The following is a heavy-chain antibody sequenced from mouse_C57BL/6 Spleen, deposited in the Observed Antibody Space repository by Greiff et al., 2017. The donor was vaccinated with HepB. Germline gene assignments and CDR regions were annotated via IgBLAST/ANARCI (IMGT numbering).Heavy chain of an antibody. CDR1: GYSITSGYY. J-gene: IGHJ2*01. V-gene: IGHV3-6*01. Sequence: EVQLVESGPGLVKPSQSLSLTCSVTGYSITSGYYWNWIRQFPGNKLEWMGYISYDGSNNYNPSLKNRISITRDTSKNQFFLKLNSVTTEDTATYYCARDDDYEAGDYFDYWGQGTTLTVSS. D-gene: IGHD2-4*01. CDR3: ARDDDYEAGDYFDY. CDR2: ISYDGSN.